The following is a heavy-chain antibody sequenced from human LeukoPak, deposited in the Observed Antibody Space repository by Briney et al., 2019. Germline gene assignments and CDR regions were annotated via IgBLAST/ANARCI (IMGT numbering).Heavy chain of an antibody. D-gene: IGHD5-12*01. Sequence: PSETLSLTCTVSGGSISSSSYYWGWIRQPPGKGLEWIGSIYYSGSTNYNPSLKSRVTISVDTSKNQFSLKLSSVTAADTAVYYCARNSGYDYGSVDYWGQGTLVTVSS. CDR1: GGSISSSSYY. J-gene: IGHJ4*02. CDR3: ARNSGYDYGSVDY. V-gene: IGHV4-39*07. CDR2: IYYSGST.